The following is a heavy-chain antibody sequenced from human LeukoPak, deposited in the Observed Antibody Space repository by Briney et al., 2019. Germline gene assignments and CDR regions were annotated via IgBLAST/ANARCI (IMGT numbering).Heavy chain of an antibody. CDR1: GYTFTGYY. D-gene: IGHD5-12*01. Sequence: ASVKVSCKASGYTFTGYYMHWVRQAPGQGLEWMGWINPNSGGTNYAQKFQGRVTMTRDTSISTAYMEVSRLKSDDTAVYYCARTNGGYEYNWGQGTRVIIPS. J-gene: IGHJ4*02. CDR3: ARTNGGYEYN. CDR2: INPNSGGT. V-gene: IGHV1-2*02.